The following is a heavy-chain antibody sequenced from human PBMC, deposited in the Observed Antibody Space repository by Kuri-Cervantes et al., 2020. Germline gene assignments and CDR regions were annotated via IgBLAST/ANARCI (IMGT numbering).Heavy chain of an antibody. CDR1: GFTVSSNY. D-gene: IGHD3-16*02. V-gene: IGHV3-53*05. Sequence: GESLKISCAASGFTVSSNYMSWVRQAPGKGLEWVSVIYSGGSTYYADSVKGRFTISRDNSKSTLYLQMNSLRAEDTAVYYCARSYYDYIWGSYRPEALDYWGQGTLVTVSS. CDR3: ARSYYDYIWGSYRPEALDY. CDR2: IYSGGST. J-gene: IGHJ4*02.